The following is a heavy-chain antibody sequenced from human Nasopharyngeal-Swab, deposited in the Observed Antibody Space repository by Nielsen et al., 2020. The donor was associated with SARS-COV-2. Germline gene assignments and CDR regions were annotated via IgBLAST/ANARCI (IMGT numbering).Heavy chain of an antibody. CDR2: IYYSGRT. D-gene: IGHD3-9*01. J-gene: IGHJ4*02. CDR3: ARTTDTLTGYGMLH. V-gene: IGHV4-39*01. Sequence: SETLSLTCTVSGGSISSNAYLWGWIRQPPGKGLEWIGNIYYSGRTYYNPSLKSRVTISVDTSKNQFSLKLTSVTAAGTAFYYCARTTDTLTGYGMLHWGQGTLVSVSS. CDR1: GGSISSNAYL.